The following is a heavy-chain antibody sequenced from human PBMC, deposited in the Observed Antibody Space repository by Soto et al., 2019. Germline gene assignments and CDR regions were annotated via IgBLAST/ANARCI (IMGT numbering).Heavy chain of an antibody. V-gene: IGHV4-39*02. J-gene: IGHJ5*02. Sequence: QLQLQESGPGLVKPSETLSLTCTVSGGSISSSSYYWGWIRQPLGKGLEWIGSIYYSGSTYYNPSLKSRVTISVDTSKNQFSLKLSSVTAADTAVYYCARDLRVPAAIGFDPWGQGTLVTVSS. CDR3: ARDLRVPAAIGFDP. CDR2: IYYSGST. D-gene: IGHD2-2*01. CDR1: GGSISSSSYY.